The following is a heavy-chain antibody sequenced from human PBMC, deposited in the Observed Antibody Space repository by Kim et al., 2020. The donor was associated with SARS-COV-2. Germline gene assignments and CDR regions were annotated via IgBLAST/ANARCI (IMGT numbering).Heavy chain of an antibody. CDR3: ARNSGWAFDY. Sequence: KNYGDVLQGRFTNSRDNAKNSLYLQMNSLRTEDTAVYYCARNSGWAFDYWGQGTLVTVSS. V-gene: IGHV3-7*04. CDR2: K. J-gene: IGHJ4*02. D-gene: IGHD6-19*01.